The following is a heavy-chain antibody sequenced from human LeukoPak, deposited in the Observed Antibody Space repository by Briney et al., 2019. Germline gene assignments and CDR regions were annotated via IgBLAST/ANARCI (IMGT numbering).Heavy chain of an antibody. D-gene: IGHD4-17*01. CDR1: GFPFSSYA. Sequence: PGGSLSLSCAASGFPFSSYAMSWVRQARGRGGEWVSAIRGRGGSRNYADSVKGRFTISRDNSKNTLYLQMNSLRAEDTAVYYCAKEVTTVTTVIDYWGQGTLVTVSS. CDR2: IRGRGGSR. J-gene: IGHJ4*02. CDR3: AKEVTTVTTVIDY. V-gene: IGHV3-23*01.